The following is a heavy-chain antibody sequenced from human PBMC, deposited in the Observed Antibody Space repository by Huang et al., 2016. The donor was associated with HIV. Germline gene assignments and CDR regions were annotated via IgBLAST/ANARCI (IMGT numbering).Heavy chain of an antibody. CDR3: ARGRGTSWSFFDT. V-gene: IGHV4-34*01. CDR2: IKQSGRT. D-gene: IGHD2-2*01. Sequence: QVRLDQWGAGLLKPSETLTLTCAVYGDSLSGFFWSWIRQSPGRGLEWIGEIKQSGRTNYNPSIKSRVTIEIDTSKKQFSLKLKSVTADDTSTYYCARGRGTSWSFFDTWGQGSFVTVSS. CDR1: GDSLSGFF. J-gene: IGHJ5*02.